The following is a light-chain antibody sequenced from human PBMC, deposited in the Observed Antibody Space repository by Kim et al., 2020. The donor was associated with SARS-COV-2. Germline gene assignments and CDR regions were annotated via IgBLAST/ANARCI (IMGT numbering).Light chain of an antibody. J-gene: IGLJ2*01. V-gene: IGLV1-47*02. Sequence: QSVLTQPPSASGTPGQRVTISCSGSSSNIGSNYVYWYQQVPGTDPKLLIYSNNQRPSGVPDRFSGSKSGTSASLAISGLRSEDEAEYHCAAWDDSLSGVLFGGGTKLTVL. CDR3: AAWDDSLSGVL. CDR1: SSNIGSNY. CDR2: SNN.